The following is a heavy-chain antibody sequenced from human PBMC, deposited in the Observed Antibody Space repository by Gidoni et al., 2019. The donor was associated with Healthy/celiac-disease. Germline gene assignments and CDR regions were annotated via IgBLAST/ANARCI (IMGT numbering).Heavy chain of an antibody. Sequence: QGQLVQSGAGVKKPGASVKVPCKASGNTLTRHYMHWVRQAPGQGLEWMGRINPSCGSTSYAQKFQGRVTMTRDTSTSTVYMELSSLRSEDTAVYYCARDLNYYDSSGYSSGAFDIWGQGTMVTVSS. CDR2: INPSCGST. D-gene: IGHD3-22*01. CDR1: GNTLTRHY. V-gene: IGHV1-46*01. CDR3: ARDLNYYDSSGYSSGAFDI. J-gene: IGHJ3*02.